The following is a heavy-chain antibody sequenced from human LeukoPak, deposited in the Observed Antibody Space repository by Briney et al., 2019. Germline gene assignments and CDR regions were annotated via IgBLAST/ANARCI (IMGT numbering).Heavy chain of an antibody. J-gene: IGHJ4*02. V-gene: IGHV3-7*04. CDR3: TRVGYIDEGIDY. CDR1: GFTISNYW. Sequence: GGSLRLSCAASGFTISNYWLTWVRQAPGKGLEWVANINQDGSEKYYVDSVKGRFTISRDNAKNSLYLQMNSLRAEDTAIYYCTRVGYIDEGIDYWGQGTLVTVSS. CDR2: INQDGSEK. D-gene: IGHD5-24*01.